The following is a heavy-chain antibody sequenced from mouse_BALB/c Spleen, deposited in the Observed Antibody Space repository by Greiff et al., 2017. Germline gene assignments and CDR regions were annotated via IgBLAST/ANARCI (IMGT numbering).Heavy chain of an antibody. D-gene: IGHD2-3*01. V-gene: IGHV5-12-2*01. Sequence: EVMLVESGGGLVQPGGSLKLSCAASGFTFSSYTMSWVRQTPEKRLEWVAYISNGGGSTYYPDTVKGRFTISRDNAKNTLYLQMSSLKSEDTAMYYCARHEGGYYPYAMDYWGQGTSVTVSS. J-gene: IGHJ4*01. CDR1: GFTFSSYT. CDR3: ARHEGGYYPYAMDY. CDR2: ISNGGGST.